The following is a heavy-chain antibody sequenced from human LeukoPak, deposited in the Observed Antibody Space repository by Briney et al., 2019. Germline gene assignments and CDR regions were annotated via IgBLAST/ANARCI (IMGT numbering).Heavy chain of an antibody. Sequence: GASVKVSCKVSGYTLTELSMHWVRQAPGKGLEWMGGFDPEDGETIYAQKFQGRVTMTEDTSTDTAYMELSSLRSEDTAVYYCARDPGYYDSSWYFDLWGRGTLVTVSS. V-gene: IGHV1-24*01. D-gene: IGHD3-22*01. CDR2: FDPEDGET. CDR3: ARDPGYYDSSWYFDL. CDR1: GYTLTELS. J-gene: IGHJ2*01.